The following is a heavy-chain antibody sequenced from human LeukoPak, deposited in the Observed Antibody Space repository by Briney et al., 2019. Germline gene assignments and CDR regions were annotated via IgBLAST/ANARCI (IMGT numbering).Heavy chain of an antibody. CDR2: ISSSGSTI. V-gene: IGHV3-48*03. CDR3: ASVGYCGGDCYSAHFDY. CDR1: GFTFSSYE. D-gene: IGHD2-21*02. J-gene: IGHJ4*02. Sequence: GGSLRLFCAASGFTFSSYEMNWVRQAPGKGLEWVSYISSSGSTIYYADSVKGRFTISRDNAKNSLYLQMNSLRAEDTAVYYCASVGYCGGDCYSAHFDYWGQGTLVTVSS.